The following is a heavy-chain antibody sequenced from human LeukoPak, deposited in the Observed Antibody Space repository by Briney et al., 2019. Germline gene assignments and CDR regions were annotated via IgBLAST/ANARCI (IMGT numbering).Heavy chain of an antibody. J-gene: IGHJ4*02. CDR3: ARDSGMKQQLDYSDY. V-gene: IGHV1-46*01. D-gene: IGHD6-13*01. CDR2: INPSGGST. Sequence: GASVTVSCTASGYTFTSYYMHWVRQAPGQGLEWMGIINPSGGSTSYTQKFQGRVAMTRDTSTSTVYMELSSLRSEDTAVYYCARDSGMKQQLDYSDYWGQGTLVTVSS. CDR1: GYTFTSYY.